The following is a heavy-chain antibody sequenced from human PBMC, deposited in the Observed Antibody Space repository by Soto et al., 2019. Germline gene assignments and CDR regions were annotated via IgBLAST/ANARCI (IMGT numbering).Heavy chain of an antibody. V-gene: IGHV4-59*01. CDR2: IYYSGST. Sequence: PSETLSLTCTVSGGSISSYYWSWIRQPPGKGLEWIGYIYYSGSTNYNPSLKSRVTISVDTSKNQFSLKLSSVTAADTAVYYCAREGGRYYDFWSGYSPGSGMDVWGQGTTVTSP. CDR1: GGSISSYY. CDR3: AREGGRYYDFWSGYSPGSGMDV. J-gene: IGHJ6*02. D-gene: IGHD3-3*01.